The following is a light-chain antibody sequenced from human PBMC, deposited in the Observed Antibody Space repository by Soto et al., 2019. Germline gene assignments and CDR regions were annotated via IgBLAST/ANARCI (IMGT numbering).Light chain of an antibody. CDR1: SDDVGAYNS. V-gene: IGLV2-23*01. CDR3: CSSAPESPYV. J-gene: IGLJ1*01. CDR2: KGT. Sequence: QSGLAQPASVSGSPGRSITISCTGTSDDVGAYNSVSWYQQLPHKAPQVILYKGTQRPSGVSSRFSGSTSGNAASLTISGLQADDEADYFCCSSAPESPYVFGTGTKVTVL.